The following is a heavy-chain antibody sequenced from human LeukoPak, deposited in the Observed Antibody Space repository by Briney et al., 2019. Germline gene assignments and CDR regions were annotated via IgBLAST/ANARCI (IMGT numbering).Heavy chain of an antibody. J-gene: IGHJ4*02. Sequence: PPGRSLRLSCAASGFTFSSYGMHWVRQAPGKGLEWVAVISYDGSNKYYADSVKGRFTISRDNAKNSLYLQMNSPRAEDTALYYCARDRFLRRPEPADYWGQGTLVTVSS. CDR2: ISYDGSNK. D-gene: IGHD1-14*01. CDR1: GFTFSSYG. V-gene: IGHV3-30*03. CDR3: ARDRFLRRPEPADY.